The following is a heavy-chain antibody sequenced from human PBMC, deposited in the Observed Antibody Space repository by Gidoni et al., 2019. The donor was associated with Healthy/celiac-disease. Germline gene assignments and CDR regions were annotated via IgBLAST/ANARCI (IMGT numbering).Heavy chain of an antibody. CDR2: IGTAGDT. D-gene: IGHD3-16*01. V-gene: IGHV3-13*01. CDR1: GFTFISYD. Sequence: EVQLVESGGGLVKPWGSLRLSCAASGFTFISYDMHLVRQATGKGLEWVSAIGTAGDTYYPGSVKGRFTISRENAKNSLYLQMNSLRAGDTAVYYCARGGLGGYSYYYYGMDVWGQGTTVTVSS. J-gene: IGHJ6*02. CDR3: ARGGLGGYSYYYYGMDV.